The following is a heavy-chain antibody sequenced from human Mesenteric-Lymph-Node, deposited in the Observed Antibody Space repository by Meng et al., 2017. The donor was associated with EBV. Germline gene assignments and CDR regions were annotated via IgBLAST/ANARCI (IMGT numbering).Heavy chain of an antibody. D-gene: IGHD4-17*01. CDR3: ARGPMTTVTMDDY. J-gene: IGHJ4*02. CDR2: INPNRGDT. Sequence: QVQLVQSGAEVKKPGASVKVSCKASGYTFIGYYIHWVRQAPGQGLEWMGRINPNRGDTNYAQRFQGRVTMTRDTSISTAYMELSSLRSDDTAVYFCARGPMTTVTMDDYWGQGTLVTGSS. CDR1: GYTFIGYY. V-gene: IGHV1-2*06.